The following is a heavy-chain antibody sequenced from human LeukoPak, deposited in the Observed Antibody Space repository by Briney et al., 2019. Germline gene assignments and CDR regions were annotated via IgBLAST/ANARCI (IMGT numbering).Heavy chain of an antibody. V-gene: IGHV4-34*01. CDR2: INHSGST. CDR1: GGSFSGYY. CDR3: ARVSFSIRWFDP. D-gene: IGHD4-17*01. J-gene: IGHJ5*02. Sequence: PSETLSLICAVYGGSFSGYYWSWIRQPPGKGLVWIGEINHSGSTNYNPSLKSRVTISVDTSKNQFSLKLSSVTAADTAVYYCARVSFSIRWFDPWGQGTLVTVSS.